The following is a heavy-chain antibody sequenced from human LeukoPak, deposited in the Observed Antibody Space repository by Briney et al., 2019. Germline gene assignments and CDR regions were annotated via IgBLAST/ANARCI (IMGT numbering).Heavy chain of an antibody. CDR3: ARDNKGQREAFDI. CDR1: GGSISSYY. Sequence: SETLSLTCTVSGGSISSYYWSWIRQPPGKGLEWIGYIYYSGSTNYNPSLKSRVTISVDTSKNQFSLKLSSVTAADTAVYYCARDNKGQREAFDIWGQGTMVTVFS. V-gene: IGHV4-59*01. CDR2: IYYSGST. J-gene: IGHJ3*02. D-gene: IGHD2/OR15-2a*01.